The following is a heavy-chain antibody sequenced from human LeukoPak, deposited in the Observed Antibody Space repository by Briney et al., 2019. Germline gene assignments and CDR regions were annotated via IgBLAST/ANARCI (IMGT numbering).Heavy chain of an antibody. CDR1: GGSFSSSY. J-gene: IGHJ2*01. CDR3: ARDYGDIPPDWYYDL. D-gene: IGHD4-17*01. V-gene: IGHV4-59*01. Sequence: SETLSLTCTVSGGSFSSSYWSWIRQPPGKGLEWIGYIYYTGSTTYNPSLKSRVTISVDTSKNQFSLKLRSVTAADTAVYYCARDYGDIPPDWYYDLWGRGTLVTVSS. CDR2: IYYTGST.